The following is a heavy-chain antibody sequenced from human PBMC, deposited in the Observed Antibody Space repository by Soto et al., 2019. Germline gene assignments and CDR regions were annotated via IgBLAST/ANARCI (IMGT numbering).Heavy chain of an antibody. J-gene: IGHJ3*02. CDR1: GFTFGDYA. CDR2: IRSKAYGGTT. V-gene: IGHV3-49*03. CDR3: PRSIAAAGPPDAFDI. D-gene: IGHD6-13*01. Sequence: GGSLRLSCTASGFTFGDYAMSWFRQAPGKGLEWVGFIRSKAYGGTTEYAASVKGRFTISRDDSKSIAYLQMNSLKTEDTAVYYCPRSIAAAGPPDAFDIWGQGTMVTVSS.